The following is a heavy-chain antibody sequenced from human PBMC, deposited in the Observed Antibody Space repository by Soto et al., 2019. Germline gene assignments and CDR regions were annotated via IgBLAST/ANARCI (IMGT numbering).Heavy chain of an antibody. J-gene: IGHJ4*02. Sequence: QITLKESGPTLVKPTQTLTLTCTFSGFSLSTTRVAVGWIRQPPGKALEWLALIYWDDDKRYSPFLKSRLTITKYTXXNQVVLTMTNMDPVDTATYYCAHSVVAGLGYYFDYWGQGTLVTVSS. CDR1: GFSLSTTRVA. CDR2: IYWDDDK. D-gene: IGHD6-19*01. CDR3: AHSVVAGLGYYFDY. V-gene: IGHV2-5*02.